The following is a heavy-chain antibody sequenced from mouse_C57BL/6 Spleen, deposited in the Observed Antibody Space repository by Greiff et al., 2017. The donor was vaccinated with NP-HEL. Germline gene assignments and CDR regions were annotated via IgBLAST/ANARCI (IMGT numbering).Heavy chain of an antibody. Sequence: EVNVVESEGGLVQPGSSMKLSCTASGFTFSDYYMAWVRQVPGQGLEWVANINYDGSSTYYLESLKSRFIISRDNAKNILYLPLISLKSEDSATYYCSRFNGLTGSRGARDYWSQGTSVPVSS. CDR1: GFTFSDYY. J-gene: IGHJ4*01. CDR3: SRFNGLTGSRGARDY. D-gene: IGHD1-1*01. CDR2: INYDGSST. V-gene: IGHV5-16*01.